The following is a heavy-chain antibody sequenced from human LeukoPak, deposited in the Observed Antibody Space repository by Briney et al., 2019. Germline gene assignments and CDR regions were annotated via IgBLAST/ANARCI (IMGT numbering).Heavy chain of an antibody. CDR3: ARDPPRIAVAVGPFDY. V-gene: IGHV1-2*02. D-gene: IGHD6-19*01. CDR1: GYTFTGYY. Sequence: ASVKVSCKASGYTFTGYYMHWVRQAPGQGLELMGWITPNSGGTNYAQKFQGRVTMTRATSISTAYMELSRLRSDDTAGYYCARDPPRIAVAVGPFDYWGQGTLVTVSS. J-gene: IGHJ4*02. CDR2: ITPNSGGT.